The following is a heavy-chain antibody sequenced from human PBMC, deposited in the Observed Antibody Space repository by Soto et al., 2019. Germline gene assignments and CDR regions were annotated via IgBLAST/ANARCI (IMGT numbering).Heavy chain of an antibody. CDR1: GFTFSDYS. J-gene: IGHJ5*02. D-gene: IGHD6-13*01. Sequence: GGSLRLSCAASGFTFSDYSMSWIRQAPGKGLEWVSYISGSISLTRYADSVKGRFIISRDSAKKSLYLQMNSLRAEDTAVYYCARDVVAAGGNPWGQGTLVTVSS. V-gene: IGHV3-11*06. CDR2: ISGSISLT. CDR3: ARDVVAAGGNP.